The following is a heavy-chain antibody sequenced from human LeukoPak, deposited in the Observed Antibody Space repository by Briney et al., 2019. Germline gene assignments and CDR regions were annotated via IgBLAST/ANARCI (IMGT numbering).Heavy chain of an antibody. CDR2: IYHSGST. CDR1: GYSIRSGYY. CDR3: ARDHNYDYAWGSYGGKNAFDI. Sequence: SETLSLTCTVSGYSIRSGYYWGWIRQPPGKGLEWIGNIYHSGSTYYNPSLKSRVTISVDTSKNQFSLKLSSVTAADTAVYYCARDHNYDYAWGSYGGKNAFDIWGQGTMVTVSS. J-gene: IGHJ3*02. V-gene: IGHV4-38-2*02. D-gene: IGHD3-16*01.